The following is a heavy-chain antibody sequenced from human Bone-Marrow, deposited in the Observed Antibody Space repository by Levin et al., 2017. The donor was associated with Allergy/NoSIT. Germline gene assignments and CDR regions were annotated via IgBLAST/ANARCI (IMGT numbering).Heavy chain of an antibody. D-gene: IGHD3-3*01. CDR2: VYYSGTT. CDR3: ARDRLVDEFWSGPKRNYYYAEDV. CDR1: LGSISHYY. V-gene: IGHV4-59*01. J-gene: IGHJ6*02. Sequence: SQTLSLTCSVSLGSISHYYWSWIRQLPGKGLEWIGSVYYSGTTNYNPSLKSRVSISVDTSKNQFSLKLSSVTAADTAVSFCARDRLVDEFWSGPKRNYYYAEDVWGQGTTVTVSS.